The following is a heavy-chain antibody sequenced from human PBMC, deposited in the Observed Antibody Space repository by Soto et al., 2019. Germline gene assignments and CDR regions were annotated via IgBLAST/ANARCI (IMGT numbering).Heavy chain of an antibody. CDR3: AREICSGGSCYCDY. J-gene: IGHJ4*02. Sequence: ASVKVSCKASGYTFTSYDINWVRQATGQGLEWMGWMNPNSGNTSYAQKLQGRVTMTRNTSISTAYKELSSLRSEDPAVYYCAREICSGGSCYCDYWGQGTLVTVS. CDR1: GYTFTSYD. V-gene: IGHV1-8*01. CDR2: MNPNSGNT. D-gene: IGHD2-15*01.